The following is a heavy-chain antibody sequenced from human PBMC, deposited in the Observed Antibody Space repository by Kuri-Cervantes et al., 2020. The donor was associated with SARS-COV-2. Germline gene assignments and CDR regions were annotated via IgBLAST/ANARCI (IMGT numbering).Heavy chain of an antibody. D-gene: IGHD2-21*01. Sequence: AESLTLSCAVYGASFGSYSWGWIRQPPGKGLEWMGAINHSGSTNYNPSLKSRVTISLDTSKSQFSLKLNSVTAADTAVYYFARAITWIEHTVVLIATYYYYYHMDVWGKGTTVTVAS. V-gene: IGHV4-34*01. CDR3: ARAITWIEHTVVLIATYYYYYHMDV. J-gene: IGHJ6*03. CDR1: GASFGSYS. CDR2: INHSGST.